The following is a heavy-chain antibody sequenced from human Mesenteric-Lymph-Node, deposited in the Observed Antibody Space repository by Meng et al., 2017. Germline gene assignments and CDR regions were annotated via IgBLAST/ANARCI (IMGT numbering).Heavy chain of an antibody. J-gene: IGHJ5*02. Sequence: GESLKISCAASGFTFNSYTMNWVRQAPGKGLEWVAVISYDGSNKYYADSVKGRFTISRDNSKNTLYLQMNSLRAEDTAVYYCARMRGFDPWGQGTLVTVSS. V-gene: IGHV3-30*01. CDR2: ISYDGSNK. CDR3: ARMRGFDP. CDR1: GFTFNSYT.